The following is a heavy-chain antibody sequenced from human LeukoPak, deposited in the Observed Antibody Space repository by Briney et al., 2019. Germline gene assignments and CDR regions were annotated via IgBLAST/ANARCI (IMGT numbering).Heavy chain of an antibody. CDR3: ARALQKGDDSRYGMDV. J-gene: IGHJ6*02. CDR2: INPNSGGT. V-gene: IGHV1-2*02. D-gene: IGHD3-16*01. CDR1: GSTFSNYG. Sequence: ASANVSCKASGSTFSNYGITWVRQAPGQGLEWMGWINPNSGGTNYAQKFQGRVTMTRDTSISAAYMELSRLRSDDTAVYYCARALQKGDDSRYGMDVWGQGTTVTVSS.